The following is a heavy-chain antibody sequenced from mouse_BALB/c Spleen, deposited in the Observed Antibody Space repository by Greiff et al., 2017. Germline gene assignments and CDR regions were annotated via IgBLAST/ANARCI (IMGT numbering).Heavy chain of an antibody. V-gene: IGHV14-3*02. Sequence: DVKLQESGAELVKPGASVKLSCTASGFNIKDTYMHWVKQRPEQGLEWIGRIDPANGNTKYDPKFQGKATITADTSSNTAYLQLSSLTSEDTAVYYCARTVVATRAYFDYWGQGTTLTVSS. D-gene: IGHD1-1*01. CDR2: IDPANGNT. J-gene: IGHJ2*01. CDR1: GFNIKDTY. CDR3: ARTVVATRAYFDY.